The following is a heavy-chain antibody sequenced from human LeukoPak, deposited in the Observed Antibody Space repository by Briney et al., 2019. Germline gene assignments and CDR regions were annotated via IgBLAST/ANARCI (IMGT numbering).Heavy chain of an antibody. CDR2: ISSSGSTI. CDR1: GFTFSSSE. Sequence: GGSLRLSCAASGFTFSSSEMNWFRKPPGKGLEGVSYISSSGSTIYNADSVKGRFTISRDNAKNSLYLQMNSLRADDTGVYYCALGYCSGGSCYFGYWGQGTLVTVSS. D-gene: IGHD2-15*01. V-gene: IGHV3-48*03. J-gene: IGHJ4*02. CDR3: ALGYCSGGSCYFGY.